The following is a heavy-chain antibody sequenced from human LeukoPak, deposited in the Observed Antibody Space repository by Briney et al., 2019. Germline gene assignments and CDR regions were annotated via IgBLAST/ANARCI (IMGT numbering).Heavy chain of an antibody. Sequence: GGSLRLSCAASGFTFGSYDMHWVRQATGKRLEWVSAIGAAGDPYYPGSVKGRFTISRENAKNSLYLQMNSLRAGDTAVYYCARGLNSAGRYYYYGMDVWGKGTTVTVSS. CDR3: ARGLNSAGRYYYYGMDV. V-gene: IGHV3-13*05. D-gene: IGHD3-10*01. CDR2: IGAAGDP. J-gene: IGHJ6*04. CDR1: GFTFGSYD.